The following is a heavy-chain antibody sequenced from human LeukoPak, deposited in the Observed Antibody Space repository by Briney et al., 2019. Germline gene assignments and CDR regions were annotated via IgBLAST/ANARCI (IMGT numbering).Heavy chain of an antibody. Sequence: GGSLRLSCAASGFTFSSCWMSWVRQAPGKGLEWVANIKQDGSEKYYVDSVKGRFTISRDNAKNSLYLQMNSLRAEDTAVYYCARSYYDFWSGYSEVFDYWGRGTLVTVSS. J-gene: IGHJ4*02. CDR2: IKQDGSEK. CDR1: GFTFSSCW. D-gene: IGHD3-3*01. V-gene: IGHV3-7*01. CDR3: ARSYYDFWSGYSEVFDY.